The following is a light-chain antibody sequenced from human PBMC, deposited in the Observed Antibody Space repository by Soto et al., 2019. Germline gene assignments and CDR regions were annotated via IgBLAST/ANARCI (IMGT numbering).Light chain of an antibody. J-gene: IGKJ5*01. V-gene: IGKV3-11*01. Sequence: IVLTQSPSTLSVSXGERATLSXXASQSVSSYLAWYQQKPGQAPRLLIYDASNRATGIPARFSGSGSGTDFTLTISSLEPEDFAVYYCQQRSNWPITFGQGTRLEIK. CDR1: QSVSSY. CDR3: QQRSNWPIT. CDR2: DAS.